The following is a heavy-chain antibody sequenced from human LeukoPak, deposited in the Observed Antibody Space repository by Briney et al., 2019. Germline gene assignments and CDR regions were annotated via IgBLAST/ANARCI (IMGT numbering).Heavy chain of an antibody. D-gene: IGHD3-22*01. CDR1: GGSISSYY. CDR2: IYYSGST. CDR3: ARARYYYDSSGSVVYFDY. Sequence: SETLSLTCTVSGGSISSYYWSWIRQPPGKGLEWIGYIYYSGSTNYNPSLKSRVTISVDTSKNQFSLKLSSVTAADTAVYYCARARYYYDSSGSVVYFDYWGQGTTVTVSS. V-gene: IGHV4-59*01. J-gene: IGHJ4*03.